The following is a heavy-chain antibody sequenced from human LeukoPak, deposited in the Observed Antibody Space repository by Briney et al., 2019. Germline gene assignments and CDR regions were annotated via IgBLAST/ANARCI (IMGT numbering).Heavy chain of an antibody. V-gene: IGHV3-21*01. D-gene: IGHD3-22*01. J-gene: IGHJ4*02. CDR3: ARDGGQGYYYDSSGYDC. CDR2: ISSSSSYI. Sequence: GGSLRLSCAASGFTFSSYSMTWVRQAPGKGLEWVSSISSSSSYIYYADSVKGRFTISRDNAKNSLYLQMNSLRAEDTAVYYCARDGGQGYYYDSSGYDCWGQGTLVTVSS. CDR1: GFTFSSYS.